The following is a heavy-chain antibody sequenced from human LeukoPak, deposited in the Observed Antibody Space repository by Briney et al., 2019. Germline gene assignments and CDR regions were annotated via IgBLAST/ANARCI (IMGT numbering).Heavy chain of an antibody. CDR1: GASISSYY. Sequence: SETLSLTCTVSGASISSYYWTRIRQPPGKGLEWIGYTHYSANTVYNPSLKSRVTFSVDTSMNHVSLKLTSVTAADTAVYYCAKVGPGGHLDSWGQGTLVAVSS. J-gene: IGHJ4*02. CDR2: THYSANT. CDR3: AKVGPGGHLDS. V-gene: IGHV4-59*01. D-gene: IGHD2-8*02.